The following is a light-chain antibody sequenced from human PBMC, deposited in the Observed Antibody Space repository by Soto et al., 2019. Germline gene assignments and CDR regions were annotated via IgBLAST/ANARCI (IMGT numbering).Light chain of an antibody. V-gene: IGLV2-14*01. Sequence: QSVLTQPASVSGSPGQSITISCTGSSSDVGGYNYVSWYQQHSGKAPKLMIYDVSNRPLGVSNRFSGSKSGNTASLTISGLQAEDEADYYCSSYTSRSTSVVFGVGTQLTVL. CDR1: SSDVGGYNY. CDR2: DVS. CDR3: SSYTSRSTSVV. J-gene: IGLJ2*01.